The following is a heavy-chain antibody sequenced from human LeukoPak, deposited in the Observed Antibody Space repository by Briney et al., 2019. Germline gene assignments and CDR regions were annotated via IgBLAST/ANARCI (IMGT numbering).Heavy chain of an antibody. CDR1: GFTVSSSF. V-gene: IGHV3-53*01. CDR3: ARGASGWYPSYFDY. CDR2: IYNGGST. J-gene: IGHJ4*02. D-gene: IGHD6-19*01. Sequence: GGSLRLSCAASGFTVSSSFMSWVRQAPGKGPEWVSIIYNGGSTYYADSVKGRFTISRDNSKNTLYLQMNSLRAEDTAVYYCARGASGWYPSYFDYWGQGTLVTVSS.